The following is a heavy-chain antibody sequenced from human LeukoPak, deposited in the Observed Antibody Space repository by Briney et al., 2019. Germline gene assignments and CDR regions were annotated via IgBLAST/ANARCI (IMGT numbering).Heavy chain of an antibody. V-gene: IGHV1-18*01. Sequence: ASVKVSCKASGYTFTSYGISWVRQAPGQGLEWMGWISAYNGNTNYAQKLQGRVTMTTDTSTSTAYMELRSLRSDDTAVYYCASLLDRANWFDPWGQGTLVTVSS. CDR3: ASLLDRANWFDP. J-gene: IGHJ5*02. CDR1: GYTFTSYG. CDR2: ISAYNGNT.